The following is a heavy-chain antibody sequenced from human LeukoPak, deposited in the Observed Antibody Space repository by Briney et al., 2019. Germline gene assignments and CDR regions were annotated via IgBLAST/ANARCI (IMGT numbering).Heavy chain of an antibody. D-gene: IGHD3-22*01. Sequence: ASVKVSCKASGYTFTGYYMHWVRQAPGQGLEWMGWINPNSGGTNYAQKFQGRVTMTRDTSISTAYMELSRLRSDDTAVYYCARTDPYYYDSSGYYSSHFDYWGQGTLVTVSS. CDR2: INPNSGGT. V-gene: IGHV1-2*02. J-gene: IGHJ4*02. CDR1: GYTFTGYY. CDR3: ARTDPYYYDSSGYYSSHFDY.